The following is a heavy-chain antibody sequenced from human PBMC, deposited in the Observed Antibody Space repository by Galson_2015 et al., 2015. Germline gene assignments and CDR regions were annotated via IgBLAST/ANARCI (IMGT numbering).Heavy chain of an antibody. Sequence: SETLSLTCTVSGGSISSYYWSWIRQPPGKGLEWIGYIYYSGSTNYNPSLKSRVTISVDTSKNQFSLKLSSVTAADTAVYYCARDLGYGGNSGAFEIWGQGTMVTVSS. V-gene: IGHV4-59*01. CDR3: ARDLGYGGNSGAFEI. D-gene: IGHD4-23*01. CDR2: IYYSGST. J-gene: IGHJ3*02. CDR1: GGSISSYY.